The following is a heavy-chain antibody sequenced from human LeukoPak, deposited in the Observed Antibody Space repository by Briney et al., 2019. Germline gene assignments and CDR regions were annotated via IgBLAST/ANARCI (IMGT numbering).Heavy chain of an antibody. CDR3: ARDIGLRKAAPPGWFDP. V-gene: IGHV3-7*01. Sequence: GGSLRLSCAASGFTFSSYWMSWVRQAPGKGLEWVASIKQDGSEKYCVDSVKGRSTISRDNANNSLYLQMNSLRTDDTAVYYCARDIGLRKAAPPGWFDPWGQGALVTVSP. CDR1: GFTFSSYW. D-gene: IGHD6-6*01. CDR2: IKQDGSEK. J-gene: IGHJ5*02.